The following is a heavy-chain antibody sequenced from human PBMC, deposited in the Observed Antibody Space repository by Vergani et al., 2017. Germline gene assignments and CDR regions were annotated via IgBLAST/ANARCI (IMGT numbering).Heavy chain of an antibody. D-gene: IGHD3-22*01. CDR1: GGTFSSYA. CDR2: IITIFGTA. J-gene: IGHJ4*02. Sequence: QVQLVQSGAEVKKPGSSVKVSCKASGGTFSSYAISWVRQAPGQGLEWMGGIITIFGTANYAQKFKGRVTIAADESTSTAYMELSSLRSEDTAVYYCARNYDSSGYYYTIDFDYWGQGTLVTVSS. CDR3: ARNYDSSGYYYTIDFDY. V-gene: IGHV1-69*01.